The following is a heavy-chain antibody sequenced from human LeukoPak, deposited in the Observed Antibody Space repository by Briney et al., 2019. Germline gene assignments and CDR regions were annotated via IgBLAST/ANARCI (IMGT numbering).Heavy chain of an antibody. D-gene: IGHD6-19*01. J-gene: IGHJ4*02. V-gene: IGHV4-59*01. Sequence: SETLSLTCTVSGGSISSYYWSWIRQPPGKGLEWIGYIYYSGSTNYNPSLKSRFTISVDKSKNPFYLKMSSVTAADTAVYYCATGSSGWYYFDYWGQGTLVTVSS. CDR2: IYYSGST. CDR3: ATGSSGWYYFDY. CDR1: GGSISSYY.